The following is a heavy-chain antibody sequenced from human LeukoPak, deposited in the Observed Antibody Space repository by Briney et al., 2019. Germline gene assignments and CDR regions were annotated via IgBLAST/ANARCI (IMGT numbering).Heavy chain of an antibody. J-gene: IGHJ4*02. V-gene: IGHV3-21*01. D-gene: IGHD3-22*01. Sequence: GGSLRLSCAASGFTFSSCAMSWVRQAPGKGLEWVSSISSSSSYIYYADSVKGRFTISRDNAKNSLYLQMNSLRAEDTAVYYCARDTSYYYDSVREYYFDYWGQGTLVTVSS. CDR2: ISSSSSYI. CDR1: GFTFSSCA. CDR3: ARDTSYYYDSVREYYFDY.